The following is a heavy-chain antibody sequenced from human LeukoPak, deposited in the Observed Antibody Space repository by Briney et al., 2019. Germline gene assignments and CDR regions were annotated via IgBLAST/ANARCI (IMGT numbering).Heavy chain of an antibody. CDR1: GFSLRTSGMR. J-gene: IGHJ6*02. Sequence: SGPALVKPTQTLTLTCTFSGFSLRTSGMRVSWIRQPPGKALEWIGYIYYSGSTNYNPSLKSRVTISVDTSKNQFSLKLSSVTAADTAVYYCARTLPFYGMDVWGQGTTVTVSS. V-gene: IGHV4-61*08. CDR3: ARTLPFYGMDV. D-gene: IGHD3-3*02. CDR2: IYYSGST.